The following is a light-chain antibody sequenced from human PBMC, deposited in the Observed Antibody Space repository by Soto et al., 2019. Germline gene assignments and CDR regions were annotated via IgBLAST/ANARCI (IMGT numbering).Light chain of an antibody. CDR3: HQYGSSPWT. CDR2: GAS. Sequence: EIVLTQSPGTLSLSPGERATLSCRASQSVSSSYLAWYQQKPGQAPRLLIYGASSRATGIPDRFSGSGSGTDFTLTIIRLEPEDFAVYYCHQYGSSPWTFGQGTKVEIK. V-gene: IGKV3-20*01. J-gene: IGKJ1*01. CDR1: QSVSSSY.